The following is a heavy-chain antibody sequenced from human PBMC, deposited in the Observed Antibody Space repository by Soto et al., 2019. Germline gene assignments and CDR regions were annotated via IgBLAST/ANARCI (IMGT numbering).Heavy chain of an antibody. CDR1: GGSISSRGYY. D-gene: IGHD2-15*01. V-gene: IGHV4-39*07. CDR2: IYHSGST. Sequence: SETLSLTCTVSGGSISSRGYYWVWIRQPPGKGLGWIGYIYHSGSTYYNPSLKSRVTISVDRSKNQFSLKLSSVTAADTAMYYCARGEVVALGYWGQGTLVTVSS. J-gene: IGHJ4*02. CDR3: ARGEVVALGY.